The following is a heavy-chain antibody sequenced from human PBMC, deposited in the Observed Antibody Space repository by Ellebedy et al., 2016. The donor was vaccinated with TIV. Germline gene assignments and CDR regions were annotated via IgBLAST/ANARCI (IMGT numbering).Heavy chain of an antibody. D-gene: IGHD2-15*01. CDR2: IRSTGSDK. J-gene: IGHJ4*02. CDR3: ARGWSTPDS. Sequence: GESLKISCVASGFTFSNYNMNWVRQSPGKGLEWVSSIRSTGSDKYYAESVKGRFTISSDNAQNTLFLQMNSLRVEDTAVYYCARGWSTPDSWGQGTLVIVSS. V-gene: IGHV3-21*06. CDR1: GFTFSNYN.